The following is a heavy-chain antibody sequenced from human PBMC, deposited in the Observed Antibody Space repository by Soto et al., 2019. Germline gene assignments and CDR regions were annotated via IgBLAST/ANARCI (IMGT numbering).Heavy chain of an antibody. Sequence: QLQLVQSGAEVKKAGSSVKVSCKASGGTFRSYTISWVRQAPGQGLEWMGRIIPIIGKANYAQKVQDRVTISANKSTSTDYMELSILRSDATAVYYCAREGETFEYTWFDPWGQGTLVTVSS. CDR3: AREGETFEYTWFDP. D-gene: IGHD3-16*01. CDR2: IIPIIGKA. CDR1: GGTFRSYT. V-gene: IGHV1-69*08. J-gene: IGHJ5*02.